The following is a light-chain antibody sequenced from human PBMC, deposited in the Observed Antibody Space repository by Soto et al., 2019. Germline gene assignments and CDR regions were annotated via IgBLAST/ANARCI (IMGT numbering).Light chain of an antibody. CDR1: QGLSSS. J-gene: IGKJ5*01. CDR2: GAS. Sequence: EIVSTQSPATLSVSPGERVTLSCRASQGLSSSYIAWYQQKSGQAPRLIIYGASTRATGIPARFSGSGSGTEFTLTISSLQSEDFAFYYCQQYNNWPLITFGQGTRLEIK. V-gene: IGKV3-15*01. CDR3: QQYNNWPLIT.